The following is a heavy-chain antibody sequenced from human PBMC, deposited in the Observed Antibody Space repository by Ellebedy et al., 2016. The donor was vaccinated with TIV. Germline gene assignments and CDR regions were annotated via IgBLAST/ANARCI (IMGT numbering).Heavy chain of an antibody. V-gene: IGHV3-23*01. D-gene: IGHD6-19*01. J-gene: IGHJ5*02. CDR3: AKGQRVAVGGWFEP. CDR1: GLPFSSYA. CDR2: ISASGATT. Sequence: GESLKISCAANGLPFSSYAMTWVRQAPGKGLRWVSSISASGATTYYADSVKGRFTISRDNSKSTLYLQISSLRTEDTAVYYCAKGQRVAVGGWFEPWGQGTLVTVSS.